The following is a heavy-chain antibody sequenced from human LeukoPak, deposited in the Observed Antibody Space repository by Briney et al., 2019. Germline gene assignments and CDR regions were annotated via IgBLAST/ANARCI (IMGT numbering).Heavy chain of an antibody. CDR2: IYYSGST. V-gene: IGHV4-39*01. Sequence: SETLSVTCTVSGGSISSSSYYWGWIRQPPGKGLEWIGSIYYSGSTYYNPSLKSRVTISVDTSNNQFSLKLGSVTAADTAVYYCARHFTSNFFYYGMDVWGQGTTVTVSS. J-gene: IGHJ6*02. CDR3: ARHFTSNFFYYGMDV. CDR1: GGSISSSSYY.